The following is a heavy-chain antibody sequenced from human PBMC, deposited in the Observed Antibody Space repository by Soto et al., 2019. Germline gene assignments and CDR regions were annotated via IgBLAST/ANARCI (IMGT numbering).Heavy chain of an antibody. CDR3: ARDGGKHSGGIDY. J-gene: IGHJ4*02. D-gene: IGHD1-26*01. CDR2: LIPIFGTA. CDR1: GGTFSSYS. Sequence: QVQLVQSGAEVKKPGSSVKVSCKASGGTFSSYSINWVRQAPGQGLEWMGELIPIFGTAKYAQKFQGRVTITADESTSTAYMELSSPRSEDTAVYYCARDGGKHSGGIDYWGQGILVTVSS. V-gene: IGHV1-69*01.